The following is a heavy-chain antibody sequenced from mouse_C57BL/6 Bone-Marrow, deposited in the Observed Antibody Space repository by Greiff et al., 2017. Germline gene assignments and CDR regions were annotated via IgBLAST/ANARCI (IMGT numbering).Heavy chain of an antibody. CDR3: ARIYYYGSSPYWYFDV. V-gene: IGHV5-12*01. CDR2: ISNGGGST. CDR1: GFTFSDYY. Sequence: VQRVESGGGLVQPGGSLKLSCAASGFTFSDYYMYWVRQTPEKRLEWVAYISNGGGSTYYPDTVKGRFTISRDNAKNTLYLQMSRLKSEDTAMYYCARIYYYGSSPYWYFDVWGTGTTVTVSS. D-gene: IGHD1-1*01. J-gene: IGHJ1*03.